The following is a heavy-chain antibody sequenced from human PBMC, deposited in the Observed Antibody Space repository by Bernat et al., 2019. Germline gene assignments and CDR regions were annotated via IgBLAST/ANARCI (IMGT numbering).Heavy chain of an antibody. V-gene: IGHV3-21*01. CDR1: GFTFSSYS. D-gene: IGHD2-15*01. CDR3: ARGPYCSGGSYSDY. Sequence: EVQLVESGGGLVKPGGSLRLSCAASGFTFSSYSMNWVRQAPGKGLEWVSSISSSSSYIYYADSVKGRFTISRDNAKNSLYLQMNSLRAEDTAVYYCARGPYCSGGSYSDYWGQGTLVTVSS. CDR2: ISSSSSYI. J-gene: IGHJ4*02.